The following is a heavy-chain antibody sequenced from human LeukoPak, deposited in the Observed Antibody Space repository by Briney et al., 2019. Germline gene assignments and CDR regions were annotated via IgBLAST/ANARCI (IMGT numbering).Heavy chain of an antibody. Sequence: SETLSLTCDVYGGSFSGYYWSWLRQPPGKGLEWIGEINHSGTTNYNPSLKSRVTISVDTSKNQFSLKLSSVTAADTAVYYCARSFEYSIYNWFDPWGQGTLVTVSS. V-gene: IGHV4-34*01. CDR3: ARSFEYSIYNWFDP. D-gene: IGHD6-6*01. CDR1: GGSFSGYY. J-gene: IGHJ5*02. CDR2: INHSGTT.